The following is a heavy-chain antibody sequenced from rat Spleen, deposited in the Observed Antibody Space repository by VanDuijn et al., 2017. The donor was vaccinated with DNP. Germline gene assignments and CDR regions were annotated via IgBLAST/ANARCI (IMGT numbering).Heavy chain of an antibody. V-gene: IGHV5S10*01. J-gene: IGHJ3*01. CDR2: IVYDGSRT. CDR1: GFTFSNYD. D-gene: IGHD1-9*01. CDR3: ARHVQRGYYGYNNGGFAY. Sequence: EVQLVESGGGLVQPGRSMKLSCAASGFTFSNYDMAWVRQAPKKGLEWVATIVYDGSRTYYRDSVKGRFTISRDNAKSTLYLQMDSLRSEDTATYYCARHVQRGYYGYNNGGFAYWGQGTLVTVSS.